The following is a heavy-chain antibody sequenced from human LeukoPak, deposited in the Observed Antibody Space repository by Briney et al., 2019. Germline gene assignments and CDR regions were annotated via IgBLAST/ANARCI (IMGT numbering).Heavy chain of an antibody. V-gene: IGHV3-66*02. CDR3: VTSTGQQFIPYDY. CDR2: IYGAGGA. J-gene: IGHJ4*02. D-gene: IGHD6-13*01. Sequence: QTGGSLRLSCAASGFNVSSNYMTWIRQAPGKGLEWVSLIYGAGGAYYEESVRGGFMIFRNNMKNTLFLQMNSLRVEDTAVYYCVTSTGQQFIPYDYWGQGTHGTVSS. CDR1: GFNVSSNY.